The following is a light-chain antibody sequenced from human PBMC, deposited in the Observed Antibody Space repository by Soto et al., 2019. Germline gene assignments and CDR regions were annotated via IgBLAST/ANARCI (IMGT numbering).Light chain of an antibody. CDR2: EAS. CDR1: QSINSD. J-gene: IGKJ4*01. V-gene: IGKV3-15*01. Sequence: EIVMTQSPATLSVSPEEIATLSCRASQSINSDLAWYQQRPGQAPRLLIYEASTRATGVPARFSGSGSGTEFTLTITGLQSEDFAVYYCQPYYNWPPALTFGGGTKVEIK. CDR3: QPYYNWPPALT.